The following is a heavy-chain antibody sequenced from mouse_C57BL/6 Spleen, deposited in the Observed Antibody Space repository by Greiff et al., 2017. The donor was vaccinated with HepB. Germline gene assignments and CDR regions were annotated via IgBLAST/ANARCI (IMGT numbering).Heavy chain of an antibody. Sequence: EVHLVESGGDLVKPGGSLKLSCAASGFTFSSYGMSWVRQTPDKRLEWVATISSGGSYTYYPDSVKGRFTISRDNAKNTLYLQMSSLKSEDTAMYYCARHDGPFADWGQGTLVTVSA. J-gene: IGHJ3*01. V-gene: IGHV5-6*01. CDR3: ARHDGPFAD. CDR2: ISSGGSYT. D-gene: IGHD2-3*01. CDR1: GFTFSSYG.